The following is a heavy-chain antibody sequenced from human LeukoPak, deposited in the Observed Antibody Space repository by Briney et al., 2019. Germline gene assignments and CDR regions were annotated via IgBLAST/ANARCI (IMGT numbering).Heavy chain of an antibody. CDR2: ILHDGSNN. V-gene: IGHV3-33*05. J-gene: IGHJ5*02. CDR3: ARTSCSGGGCNRISWFDP. D-gene: IGHD2-15*01. CDR1: GFTFSSYG. Sequence: GRSLRLSCAASGFTFSSYGIHWVRQAPGKGLEWVAVILHDGSNNYYADSVKGRFTISRDNSKNTVYLQMNSLRAEDTAVYYCARTSCSGGGCNRISWFDPWGQGTLLTVSS.